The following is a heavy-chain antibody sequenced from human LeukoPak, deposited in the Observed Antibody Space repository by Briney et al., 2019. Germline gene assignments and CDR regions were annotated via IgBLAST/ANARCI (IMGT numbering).Heavy chain of an antibody. D-gene: IGHD3-22*01. CDR3: ARNGDDSSDYYYFDY. Sequence: SETLSLTCTVSGGSINSVTYYWTWIRQPPGKGLEWIGYIYNSGSTKYNPSLKSRVTISVDTSKNQFSLKLNPVAAADTAIYYCARNGDDSSDYYYFDYWGQGTLVTVSS. V-gene: IGHV4-30-4*07. CDR1: GGSINSVTYY. CDR2: IYNSGST. J-gene: IGHJ4*02.